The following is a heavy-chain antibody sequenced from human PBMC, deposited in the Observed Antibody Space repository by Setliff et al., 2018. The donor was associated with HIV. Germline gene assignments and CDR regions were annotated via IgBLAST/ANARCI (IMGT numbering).Heavy chain of an antibody. CDR2: ISPDGSST. D-gene: IGHD2-2*01. CDR3: AKRDYSSSHDHYCAKLDNYAFY. CDR1: GFTFSNNW. Sequence: PGGSLRLSCAASGFTFSNNWIHWVRQTAEKGLVWVSRISPDGSSTMYADSVKGRFTISRDNAKNTVYLQMNSLRADDTAVYYCAKRDYSSSHDHYCAKLDNYAFYWGQGTLGTVSS. V-gene: IGHV3-74*03. J-gene: IGHJ4*02.